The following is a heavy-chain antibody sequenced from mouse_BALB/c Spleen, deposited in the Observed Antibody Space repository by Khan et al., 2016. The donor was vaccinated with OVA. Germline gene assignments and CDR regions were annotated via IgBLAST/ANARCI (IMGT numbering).Heavy chain of an antibody. CDR1: GYTFTSYT. Sequence: QVQLQQSGAELARPGASVKMSCKASGYTFTSYTIHWIKLRPGQGLEWIGYINPSNGYTNYNQKFKDKATLTADKSSTTAYMQLSSLTSDDSAVYNCVRDGGYCRNDGWFAYWGQGTLVTVSA. V-gene: IGHV1-4*01. CDR2: INPSNGYT. D-gene: IGHD2-14*01. CDR3: VRDGGYCRNDGWFAY. J-gene: IGHJ3*01.